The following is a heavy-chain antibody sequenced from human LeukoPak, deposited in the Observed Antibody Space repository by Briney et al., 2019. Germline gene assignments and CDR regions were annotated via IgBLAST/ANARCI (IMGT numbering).Heavy chain of an antibody. CDR1: GGSINSHSYY. D-gene: IGHD5-24*01. CDR2: VYYDGTS. J-gene: IGHJ4*02. V-gene: IGHV4-39*01. CDR3: VRHISTNTGYFDS. Sequence: PSETLSLTCTVSGGSINSHSYYWGWIRQPPGKGLEWIGSVYYDGTSYSNPSLKSRAAVFVDTSRDQFSLDLSFVTAADTALYYCVRHISTNTGYFDSCGQGTLVSVSS.